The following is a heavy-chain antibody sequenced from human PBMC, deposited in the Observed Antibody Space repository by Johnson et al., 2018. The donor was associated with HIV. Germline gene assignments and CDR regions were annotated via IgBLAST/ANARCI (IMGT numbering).Heavy chain of an antibody. CDR3: ARDRGGPVRDDAFDI. CDR1: GFTFSSYA. D-gene: IGHD3-16*01. J-gene: IGHJ3*02. CDR2: ISYDGSNK. V-gene: IGHV3-30-3*01. Sequence: QVQLVESGGGVVQPGRSLRLSCAASGFTFSSYAMHWVRQAPGKGLEWVAVISYDGSNKYYVDSVKGRFTISRDNAKNSLYLQMNSLRAEDTAVYYCARDRGGPVRDDAFDIWGQGTMVTVSS.